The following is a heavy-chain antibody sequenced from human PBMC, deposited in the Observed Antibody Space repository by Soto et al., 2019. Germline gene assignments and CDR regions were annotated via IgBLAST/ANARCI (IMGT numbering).Heavy chain of an antibody. J-gene: IGHJ4*02. Sequence: ASVKVSCQASGSPFTGYSMHWVRQAPGQELEWMGWINPNSGGSNYAQKFQGRGTMSRDTSISRAYMEMSRLSADDTAVYYWARDKMRSSPNYFDYWRQGTLVTVSS. CDR1: GSPFTGYS. V-gene: IGHV1-2*02. CDR2: INPNSGGS. D-gene: IGHD6-13*01. CDR3: ARDKMRSSPNYFDY.